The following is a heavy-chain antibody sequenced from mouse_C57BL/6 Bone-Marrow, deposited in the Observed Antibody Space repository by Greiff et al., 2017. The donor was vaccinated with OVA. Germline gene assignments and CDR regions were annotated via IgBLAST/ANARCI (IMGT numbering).Heavy chain of an antibody. J-gene: IGHJ4*01. Sequence: QVQLQQPGAELVKPGASVKVSCKASGYTFTSYWMHWVKQRPGQGLEWIGRIHPSDSDTNYNQKFKGKATLTVDKSSSTAYMQLSSLTSEDSAVYCCAILLRYCYAMDYWGQGTSVTVSS. CDR1: GYTFTSYW. V-gene: IGHV1-74*01. CDR3: AILLRYCYAMDY. CDR2: IHPSDSDT. D-gene: IGHD1-1*01.